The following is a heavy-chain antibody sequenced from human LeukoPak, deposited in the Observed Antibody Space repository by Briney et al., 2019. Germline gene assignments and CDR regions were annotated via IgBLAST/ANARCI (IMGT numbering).Heavy chain of an antibody. Sequence: PGGSLRLSCAASGFTFSSYWMSWVRQAPGKGLEWVANIKQDGSEKYYVDSVKGRFTISRDNAKNSLYLQMNSLRAEDTAVYYCATSGTERFFDYWGQGTLVTVSS. D-gene: IGHD1-1*01. V-gene: IGHV3-7*01. CDR1: GFTFSSYW. CDR3: ATSGTERFFDY. J-gene: IGHJ4*02. CDR2: IKQDGSEK.